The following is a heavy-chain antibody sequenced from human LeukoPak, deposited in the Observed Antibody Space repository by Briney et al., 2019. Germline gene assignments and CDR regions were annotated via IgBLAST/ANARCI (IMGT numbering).Heavy chain of an antibody. D-gene: IGHD6-13*01. Sequence: ASVKVSCKASGYTLTGSRMQWARQAPGKGLEWMGWINPSNGDTNSEQKFQGRVTMTRDTSISTVYMELSRLTSDDTAVYYCARSWYGMDVWGQGTTVIVSS. CDR2: INPSNGDT. CDR1: GYTLTGSR. CDR3: ARSWYGMDV. J-gene: IGHJ6*02. V-gene: IGHV1-2*02.